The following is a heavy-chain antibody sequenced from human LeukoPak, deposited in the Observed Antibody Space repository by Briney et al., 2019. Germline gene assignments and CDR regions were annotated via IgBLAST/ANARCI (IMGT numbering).Heavy chain of an antibody. CDR2: VSNSGGTT. V-gene: IGHV3-23*01. D-gene: IGHD3-10*01. CDR3: ARDQWFGELFYYYGMDV. CDR1: GFTFSSYS. J-gene: IGHJ6*02. Sequence: GGSLRLSCAASGFTFSSYSMNWVRQAPGKGLDWVSTVSNSGGTTYYADSVMGRFTISRDNSKNTLYLQMNSLRAEDTAVYYCARDQWFGELFYYYGMDVWGQGTTVTVSS.